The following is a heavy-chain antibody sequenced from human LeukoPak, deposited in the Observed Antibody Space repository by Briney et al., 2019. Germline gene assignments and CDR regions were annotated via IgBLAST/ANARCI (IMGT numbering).Heavy chain of an antibody. D-gene: IGHD6-6*01. Sequence: ASVKVSCKASGYTFTSYGISWVRQAPGQGLEWMGWISAYNGNTNYAQKLQDRVTMTTDTSTSTAYMELRSLRSDDTAVYYCARDSDSSSPREVSDYWGQGTLVTVSS. V-gene: IGHV1-18*01. J-gene: IGHJ4*02. CDR2: ISAYNGNT. CDR1: GYTFTSYG. CDR3: ARDSDSSSPREVSDY.